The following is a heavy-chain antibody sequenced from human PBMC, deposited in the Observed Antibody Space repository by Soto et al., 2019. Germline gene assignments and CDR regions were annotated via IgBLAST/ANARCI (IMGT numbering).Heavy chain of an antibody. V-gene: IGHV5-51*01. Sequence: GESLKISCQGSGYTFSNFWIGWVRQMPGEGLEWMGLMYPWTSDTRYSPSFQGHVTISVDTSTSTGYLRWSSLKASDTAMYYCVTTRDGTTYFAYWGQGTLVTVSS. CDR1: GYTFSNFW. J-gene: IGHJ4*02. CDR2: MYPWTSDT. CDR3: VTTRDGTTYFAY. D-gene: IGHD1-7*01.